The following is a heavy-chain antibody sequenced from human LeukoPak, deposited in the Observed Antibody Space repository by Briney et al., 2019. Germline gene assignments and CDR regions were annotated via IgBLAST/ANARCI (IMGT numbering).Heavy chain of an antibody. V-gene: IGHV1-69*13. CDR1: GGTFRSYA. D-gene: IGHD1-1*01. CDR3: ARGPDWNDYYYYYMDV. CDR2: IIPILGTA. Sequence: SVKVSCKASGGTFRSYAISWVRQAPGQGLEWMGGIIPILGTANYAQKFQGRVTITVDESTSTAYMELSSLRSEDTAVYYCARGPDWNDYYYYYMDVWGKGTTVTISS. J-gene: IGHJ6*03.